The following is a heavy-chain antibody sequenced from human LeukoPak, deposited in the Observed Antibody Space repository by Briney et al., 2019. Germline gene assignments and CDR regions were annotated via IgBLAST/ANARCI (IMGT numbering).Heavy chain of an antibody. CDR1: GGSISSSSYY. CDR2: IYYSGST. J-gene: IGHJ6*02. D-gene: IGHD6-19*01. V-gene: IGHV4-39*07. CDR3: ATLAVAGIPYYYGMDV. Sequence: SETLSLTCTVSGGSISSSSYYWGWIRQPPGKGLEWIGSIYYSGSTYYNPSLKSRVTISVDTSKNQFSLKLSSVTAADTAVYYCATLAVAGIPYYYGMDVWGQGTTVTVSS.